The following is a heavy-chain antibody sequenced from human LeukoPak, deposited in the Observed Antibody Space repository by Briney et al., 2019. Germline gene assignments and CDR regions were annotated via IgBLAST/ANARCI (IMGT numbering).Heavy chain of an antibody. V-gene: IGHV4-38-2*02. D-gene: IGHD1-1*01. CDR2: IYHSGST. CDR3: ARVQLELKYYYYYMDV. Sequence: SETLSLTCTVSGYSISSGYYWGWIRQPPGKGLEWIGSIYHSGSTYYNPSLKSRVTISVDTSKNQFSLKLSSVTAADTAVYHCARVQLELKYYYYYMDVWGKGTTVTVSS. J-gene: IGHJ6*03. CDR1: GYSISSGYY.